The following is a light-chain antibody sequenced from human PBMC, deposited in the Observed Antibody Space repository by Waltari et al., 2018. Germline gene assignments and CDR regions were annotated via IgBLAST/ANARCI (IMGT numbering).Light chain of an antibody. J-gene: IGKJ4*01. CDR3: QQYYAAPLT. V-gene: IGKV4-1*01. CDR1: QSVLSSSNNRNY. CDR2: WAS. Sequence: DFVMTQSPDSLAVSLGEGATITCKSSQSVLSSSNNRNYLAWFQQKAGQPPKLFISWASTRQSGVPDRFSGSGSGTDFTLTISSLQAEDVAVYYCQQYYAAPLTFGGGTKVEIK.